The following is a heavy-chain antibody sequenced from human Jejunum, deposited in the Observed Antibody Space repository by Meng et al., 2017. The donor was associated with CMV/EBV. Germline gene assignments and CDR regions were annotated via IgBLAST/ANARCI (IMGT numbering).Heavy chain of an antibody. CDR3: ARGSVGYYGMDV. Sequence: SGFIFNNRAMNWVRQAPGKGLEWVSAIRPDNTHTWCVDSVRGRFTISRDNAKNSLYLEMSGLRAEDTAAYFCARGSVGYYGMDVWGQGTTVTVSS. J-gene: IGHJ6*02. V-gene: IGHV3-21*01. CDR2: IRPDNTHT. CDR1: GFIFNNRA. D-gene: IGHD6-19*01.